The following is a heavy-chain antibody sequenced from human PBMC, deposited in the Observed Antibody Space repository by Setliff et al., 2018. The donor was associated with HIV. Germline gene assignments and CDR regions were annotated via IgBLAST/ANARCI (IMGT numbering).Heavy chain of an antibody. V-gene: IGHV4-38-2*01. J-gene: IGHJ6*03. CDR1: SSGYY. CDR3: ARSVDFGGSWIQDYYYMDV. D-gene: IGHD6-13*01. Sequence: SSGYYWGWIRQPPGKGLEWIGSIYHSGSTYDSPSLKSRVTISLDTSKNQFSLKLTSVTAADTGVYFCARSVDFGGSWIQDYYYMDVWGKGTTVTVSS. CDR2: IYHSGST.